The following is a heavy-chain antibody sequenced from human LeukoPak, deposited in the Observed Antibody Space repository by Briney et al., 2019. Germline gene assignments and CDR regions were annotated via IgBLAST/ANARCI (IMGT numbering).Heavy chain of an antibody. V-gene: IGHV1-69*13. J-gene: IGHJ4*02. Sequence: ASVKVSCKASGGTFSSYAISWVRQAPGQGLEWMGGIIPIFGTANYAQKFQGRVTITADESTSTAYMELSSLRSEDTAVYYCARGSFSGSWIPKPYYFDYWGQGTLVTVSS. CDR3: ARGSFSGSWIPKPYYFDY. CDR2: IIPIFGTA. D-gene: IGHD6-13*01. CDR1: GGTFSSYA.